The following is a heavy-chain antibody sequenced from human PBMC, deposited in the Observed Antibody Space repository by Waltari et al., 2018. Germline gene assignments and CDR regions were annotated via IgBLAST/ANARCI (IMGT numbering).Heavy chain of an antibody. CDR1: GYTFTSYD. V-gene: IGHV1-8*01. CDR2: MNPNRGNT. D-gene: IGHD5-18*01. J-gene: IGHJ4*02. Sequence: QVQLVQSGAEVKKPGASVKVSCKASGYTFTSYDINWVRQATGQGLEWMGWMNPNRGNTGHAQKFQGRVTMTRNTSRSTAYMELSSLRSEDTAVYYCARSLGQLWLRYVDYWGQGTLVTVSS. CDR3: ARSLGQLWLRYVDY.